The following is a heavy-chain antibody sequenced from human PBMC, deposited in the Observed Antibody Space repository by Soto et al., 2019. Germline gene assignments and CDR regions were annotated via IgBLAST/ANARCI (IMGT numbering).Heavy chain of an antibody. CDR2: ISGSGGST. CDR1: GFTFSSYA. J-gene: IGHJ3*02. V-gene: IGHV3-23*01. CDR3: AKNSVNLPDSFDN. Sequence: GGSLRLSCAASGFTFSSYAMSWVRQAPGKGLECVSAISGSGGSTYYADSVKGRFTISRDNSKNTLYLKMNSLRAEDTSLDYCAKNSVNLPDSFDNWGQGTMVTVSS.